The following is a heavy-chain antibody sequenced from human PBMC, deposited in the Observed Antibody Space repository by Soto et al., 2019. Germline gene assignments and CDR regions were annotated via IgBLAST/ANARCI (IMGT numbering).Heavy chain of an antibody. CDR1: GGTFSSYA. CDR2: IIPIFGTA. V-gene: IGHV1-69*06. Sequence: ASVKVSCKASGGTFSSYAISWVRQAPGQGLEWMGGIIPIFGTANYAQKFQGRVTITADKSTSTAYMELSSLRSEDTAVYYCARDVSDFWSGSWFDPWGQGTLVTVSS. D-gene: IGHD3-3*01. CDR3: ARDVSDFWSGSWFDP. J-gene: IGHJ5*02.